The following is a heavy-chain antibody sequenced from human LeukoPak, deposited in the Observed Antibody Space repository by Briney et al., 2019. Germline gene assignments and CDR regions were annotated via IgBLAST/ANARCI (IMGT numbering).Heavy chain of an antibody. V-gene: IGHV4-59*01. J-gene: IGHJ5*02. CDR2: IYYSGST. Sequence: SETLSLTCTVSGGSISSYYWSWIRQPPGKGLEWTGSIYYSGSTNYNPSLKSRVTISVDTSKNQFSLKLSSVTAADTAVYYCARELYCSSTSCNGVWFDPWGQGTLVTVSS. CDR1: GGSISSYY. CDR3: ARELYCSSTSCNGVWFDP. D-gene: IGHD2-2*01.